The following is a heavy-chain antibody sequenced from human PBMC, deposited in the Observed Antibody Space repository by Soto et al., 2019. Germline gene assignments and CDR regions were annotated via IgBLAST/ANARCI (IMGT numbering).Heavy chain of an antibody. CDR3: ARSSVHIAAAGRLDL. J-gene: IGHJ5*02. CDR1: GFAFRSHA. V-gene: IGHV3-30*14. Sequence: LRLSCTASGFAFRSHAMQWVRQAPGKGLEWVAVISSDGATKYVADSLKGRFTISRDNFESTMSLQMNNLRPEDTALYYCARSSVHIAAAGRLDLWGPGTLVIVSS. CDR2: ISSDGATK. D-gene: IGHD6-13*01.